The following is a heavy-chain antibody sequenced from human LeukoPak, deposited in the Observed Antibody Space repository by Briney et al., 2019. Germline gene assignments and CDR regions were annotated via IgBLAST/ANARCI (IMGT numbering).Heavy chain of an antibody. D-gene: IGHD7-27*01. CDR1: GGSLSASY. CDR2: INPSGGP. CDR3: VRRLTNWGGFDP. V-gene: IGHV4-34*01. J-gene: IGHJ5*02. Sequence: PSETLSLTRGVFGGSLSASYWGWIRQPPGKGLEWIGEINPSGGPTYHPSFKSRVTISGDPSKNQFYLKVTSVTAADTAVCYCVRRLTNWGGFDPWGQGTLVTVSS.